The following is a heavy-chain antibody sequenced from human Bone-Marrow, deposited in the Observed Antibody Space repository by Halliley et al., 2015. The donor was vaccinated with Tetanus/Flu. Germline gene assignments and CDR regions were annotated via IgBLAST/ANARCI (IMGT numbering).Heavy chain of an antibody. D-gene: IGHD4-17*01. Sequence: EWVSSISRRGGDTFHADSVKGRFPMSRDNSRDTFYLQMNSLRADDTAVYYCANGAVSTTIDFWGQGILVTVSS. CDR2: ISRRGGDT. J-gene: IGHJ4*02. CDR3: ANGAVSTTIDF. V-gene: IGHV3-23*01.